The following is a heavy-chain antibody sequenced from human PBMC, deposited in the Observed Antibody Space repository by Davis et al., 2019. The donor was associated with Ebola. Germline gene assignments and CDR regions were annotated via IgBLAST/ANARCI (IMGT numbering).Heavy chain of an antibody. V-gene: IGHV1-8*01. D-gene: IGHD2-15*01. J-gene: IGHJ4*02. CDR1: GYTSTSND. CDR2: MNPNSGNT. CDR3: ARGGDIVVVVAATGFDY. Sequence: ASVKISCKASGYTSTSNDINWARHATGQGLEWMGWMNPNSGNTGYAQKFKGRVTMTRNTSISTAYMELSSLRSEDTAVYYCARGGDIVVVVAATGFDYWGQGTLVTVSS.